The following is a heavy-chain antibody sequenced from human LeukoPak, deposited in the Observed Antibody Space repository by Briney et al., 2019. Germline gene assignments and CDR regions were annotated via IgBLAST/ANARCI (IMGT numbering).Heavy chain of an antibody. V-gene: IGHV3-30*01. CDR3: ARDSTYYYDSGSSGPHYFDN. CDR2: ISSGGTYE. D-gene: IGHD3-10*01. Sequence: GKSLRLSCAASGFTFSNYAMHWVRQAPGKGLEWVSLISSGGTYEYYADSVKGRFTISRDNSKNTLYLQLNSLRAEDRAVYYCARDSTYYYDSGSSGPHYFDNWGQGNL. CDR1: GFTFSNYA. J-gene: IGHJ4*02.